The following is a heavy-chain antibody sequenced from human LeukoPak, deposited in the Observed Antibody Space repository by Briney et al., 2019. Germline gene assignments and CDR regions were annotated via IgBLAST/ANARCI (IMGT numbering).Heavy chain of an antibody. D-gene: IGHD3-10*02. CDR3: ARSGVLLYSEFDY. V-gene: IGHV1-46*01. CDR2: INPNGGST. CDR1: GYTFTSFY. J-gene: IGHJ4*02. Sequence: ASVKVSCKASGYTFTSFYIHWVRQAPGQGLEWMGLINPNGGSTSFAQKFQGRVTMTRDTSTSTVYMELGSLTSEDTAVYYCARSGVLLYSEFDYWGQGTLVTVSS.